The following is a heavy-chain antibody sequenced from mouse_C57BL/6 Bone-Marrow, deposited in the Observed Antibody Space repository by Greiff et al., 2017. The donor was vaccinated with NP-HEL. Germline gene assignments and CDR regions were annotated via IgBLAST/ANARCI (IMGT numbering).Heavy chain of an antibody. J-gene: IGHJ1*03. D-gene: IGHD2-4*01. Sequence: EVQLVESGGGLVQPGESLKLSCESNEYEFPSHDMSWVRKTPEKRLELVAAINSDGGSTYYPDTMERRFIISRDNTKKTLYLQMSSLRSEDTALYYWARPSTMITTRWYFDVWGTGTTVTVSS. CDR2: INSDGGST. CDR3: ARPSTMITTRWYFDV. V-gene: IGHV5-2*01. CDR1: EYEFPSHD.